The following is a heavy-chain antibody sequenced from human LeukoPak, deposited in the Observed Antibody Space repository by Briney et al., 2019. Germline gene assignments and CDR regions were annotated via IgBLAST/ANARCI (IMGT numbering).Heavy chain of an antibody. D-gene: IGHD2-21*01. CDR2: IRYDGDNK. J-gene: IGHJ6*03. CDR1: GFTFSSYG. Sequence: GGSLRLSCAASGFTFSSYGMHWVRQAPGKGLEWVAFIRYDGDNKYYADSVKGRFTISRDNSKNTLYLQMNSLRVEDTAVYYCARDGVRAYCGGDCMDVWGKGTTVTISS. CDR3: ARDGVRAYCGGDCMDV. V-gene: IGHV3-30*02.